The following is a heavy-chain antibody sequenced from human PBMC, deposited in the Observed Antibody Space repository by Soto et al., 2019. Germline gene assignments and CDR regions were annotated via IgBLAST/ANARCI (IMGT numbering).Heavy chain of an antibody. V-gene: IGHV1-18*01. Sequence: ASVKVSCKASGYTFTSYGISWVRQAPGQGLEWMGWISAYNGNTNYAQKLQGRVTMTTDTSTSTAYMELRSLRSDDTAVYYCARGVGLSPDYYYYYMDVWGKGTTVTVSS. D-gene: IGHD2-2*01. CDR1: GYTFTSYG. CDR3: ARGVGLSPDYYYYYMDV. J-gene: IGHJ6*03. CDR2: ISAYNGNT.